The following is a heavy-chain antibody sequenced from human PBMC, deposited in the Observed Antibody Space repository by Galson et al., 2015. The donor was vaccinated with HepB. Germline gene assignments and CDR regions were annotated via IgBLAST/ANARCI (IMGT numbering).Heavy chain of an antibody. J-gene: IGHJ5*02. Sequence: SETLSLTCTVSGGSVSSGSYYWNWIRQPPGKGLEWIGYIYNSGSTNYNPSLKSRVTISVDTSKNQFSLKLSSVTAADTAVYYCAGVVVWFDPWGQGTLVTVSS. CDR1: GGSVSSGSYY. CDR3: AGVVVWFDP. CDR2: IYNSGST. V-gene: IGHV4-61*01.